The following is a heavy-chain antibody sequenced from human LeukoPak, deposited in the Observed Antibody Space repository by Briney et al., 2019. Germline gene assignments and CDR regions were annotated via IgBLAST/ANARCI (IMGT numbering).Heavy chain of an antibody. CDR2: IYYSGST. V-gene: IGHV4-59*01. Sequence: SETLSLTCTVSGGSISSYYWSWIRQPPGKGLEWIGYIYYSGSTNYNPSLKSRVTISVDTSKNQFSLKLSSVTAADTAVYYCARYCSGGSCYSRWFDPWGQGTLVTVSS. CDR3: ARYCSGGSCYSRWFDP. CDR1: GGSISSYY. D-gene: IGHD2-15*01. J-gene: IGHJ5*02.